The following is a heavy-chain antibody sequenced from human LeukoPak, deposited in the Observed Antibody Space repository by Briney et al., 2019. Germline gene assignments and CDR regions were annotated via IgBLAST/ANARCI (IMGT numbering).Heavy chain of an antibody. CDR1: GGTFSSYA. CDR2: IIPILGIA. Sequence: GSSVKVSCKASGGTFSSYAISWVRQAPGQGLEWMGRIIPILGIANYAQKFQGRVTITADESTSTAYMELSSLRSEDTAVYYCAREGSSRAGFDYWGQGTLVTVSS. CDR3: AREGSSRAGFDY. D-gene: IGHD6-13*01. V-gene: IGHV1-69*04. J-gene: IGHJ4*02.